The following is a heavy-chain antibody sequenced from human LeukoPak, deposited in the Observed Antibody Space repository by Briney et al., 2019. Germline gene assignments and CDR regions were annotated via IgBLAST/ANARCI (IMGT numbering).Heavy chain of an antibody. CDR3: ARETRPLRFLGSYYMDV. Sequence: PSETLSLTCAVYGGSFSGYYWSWIRQPPGKGLEWIGEINHSGSTNYNPSLKSRVTISEDTSKNQFSLKLSSVTAADTAVYYCARETRPLRFLGSYYMDVWGKGTTVTVSS. J-gene: IGHJ6*03. D-gene: IGHD3-3*01. V-gene: IGHV4-34*01. CDR1: GGSFSGYY. CDR2: INHSGST.